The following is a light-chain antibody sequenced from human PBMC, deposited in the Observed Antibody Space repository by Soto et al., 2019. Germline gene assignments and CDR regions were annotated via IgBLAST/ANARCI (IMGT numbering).Light chain of an antibody. Sequence: QSVLTQPRSVSGSPGQSVTISCTGTRSDIGGYNFVSWYQQHPGQAPKLIIYDVIKRPSGVPDRFSGSKSGNTASLTIYGLQAEDEADYYCCSYAGGYTQVFGTGTKGTVL. CDR3: CSYAGGYTQV. J-gene: IGLJ1*01. V-gene: IGLV2-11*01. CDR2: DVI. CDR1: RSDIGGYNF.